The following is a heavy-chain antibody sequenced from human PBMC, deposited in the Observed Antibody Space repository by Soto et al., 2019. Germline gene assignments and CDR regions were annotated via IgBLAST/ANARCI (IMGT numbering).Heavy chain of an antibody. V-gene: IGHV3-11*01. J-gene: IGHJ5*01. CDR1: GLSISDYH. Sequence: QVQLVESGGGLVKPGESLRLSCAVSGLSISDYHMSWIRQAPGKGLEWLSYISGSGTTIYYKDSVKGRFTISRDNTKNALYLQMSSLGAEDTGVYYWVRGRDYGPSWGQGTLVTVSS. CDR3: VRGRDYGPS. CDR2: ISGSGTTI. D-gene: IGHD4-17*01.